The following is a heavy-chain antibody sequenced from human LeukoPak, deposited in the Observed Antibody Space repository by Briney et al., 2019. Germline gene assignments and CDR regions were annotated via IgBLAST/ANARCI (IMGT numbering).Heavy chain of an antibody. CDR3: AKGLIVLMVCAMGY. Sequence: GGSLRLSCAASGFAFSSYAMSWVRQAPGKGLEWVSAISGSGGSTYYADSVRGRFTISRDNSKNTLYLQMNSLRAEDTAVYYCAKGLIVLMVCAMGYWGQGTLVTVSS. J-gene: IGHJ4*02. V-gene: IGHV3-23*01. D-gene: IGHD2-8*01. CDR2: ISGSGGST. CDR1: GFAFSSYA.